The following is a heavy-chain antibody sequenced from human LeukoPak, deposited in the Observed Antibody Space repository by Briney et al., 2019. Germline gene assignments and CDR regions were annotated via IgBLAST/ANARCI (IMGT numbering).Heavy chain of an antibody. CDR2: ISSSSTI. V-gene: IGHV3-48*01. J-gene: IGHJ4*02. Sequence: GSLRLSCAASGFPFSSYSMNWVRQAPGKGLEWVSYISSSSTIYYADSVKGRFTISRDNAKNSLYLQMNSLRAEDTAVYYCARVRGSSPLVDYWGQGTLVTVSS. CDR3: ARVRGSSPLVDY. CDR1: GFPFSSYS. D-gene: IGHD1-26*01.